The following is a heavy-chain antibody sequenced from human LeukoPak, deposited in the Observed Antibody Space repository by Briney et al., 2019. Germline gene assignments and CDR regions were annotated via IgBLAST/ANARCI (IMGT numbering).Heavy chain of an antibody. D-gene: IGHD2-21*01. CDR1: GFTFSSYW. CDR3: ARVRGDYYLDY. CDR2: IRQAGSEK. V-gene: IGHV3-7*03. J-gene: IGHJ4*02. Sequence: GGSLRLSCAASGFTFSSYWMNWVRQAPGKGLEWVANIRQAGSEKYYVDSVKGRFTISRDNARNSLYLQMNSLRAEDTAVYYCARVRGDYYLDYWGQATLVTVFS.